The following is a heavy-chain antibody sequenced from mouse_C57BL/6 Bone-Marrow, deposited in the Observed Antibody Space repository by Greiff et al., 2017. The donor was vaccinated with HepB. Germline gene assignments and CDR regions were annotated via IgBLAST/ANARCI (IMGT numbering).Heavy chain of an antibody. Sequence: QVQLQQPGAELVRPGSSVKLSCKASGYTFTSYWMDWVKQRPGQGLEWIGNIYPSDSETHYNQKFKDKATLTVDKSSSTAYMQLSSLTSEDSAVYYWARCWDAYAMDYWGQGTSVTVSS. CDR2: IYPSDSET. D-gene: IGHD4-1*01. J-gene: IGHJ4*01. CDR1: GYTFTSYW. V-gene: IGHV1-61*01. CDR3: ARCWDAYAMDY.